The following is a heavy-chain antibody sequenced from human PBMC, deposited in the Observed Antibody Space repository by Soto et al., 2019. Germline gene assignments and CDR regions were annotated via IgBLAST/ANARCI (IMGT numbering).Heavy chain of an antibody. V-gene: IGHV1-69*06. CDR3: AREGGGGYSSSWDRNWFDP. Sequence: QVQLVQSGAEVKKPGSSVKVSCKASGGTFSSYAISWVRQAPGQGLEWMGGIIPIFGTANYAQKFQGRVTITAEKSTSTAYMELSSLRSEDTAVYYWAREGGGGYSSSWDRNWFDPWGQGTLVTVSS. CDR2: IIPIFGTA. D-gene: IGHD6-13*01. CDR1: GGTFSSYA. J-gene: IGHJ5*02.